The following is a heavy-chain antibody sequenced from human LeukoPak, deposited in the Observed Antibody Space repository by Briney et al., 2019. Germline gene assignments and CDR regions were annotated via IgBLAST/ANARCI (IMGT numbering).Heavy chain of an antibody. CDR3: AKDQRFLEWFPTGDY. V-gene: IGHV3-53*01. CDR2: LYTGGDT. J-gene: IGHJ4*02. D-gene: IGHD3-3*01. Sequence: GGSLRLSCAVSGFSVSAHYMSWVRQAPGKGLECVSFLYTGGDTYYADSVKGRFTISRDNSKNTLYLQMNGLRAEDTAVYYCAKDQRFLEWFPTGDYWGQGTLVTVSS. CDR1: GFSVSAHY.